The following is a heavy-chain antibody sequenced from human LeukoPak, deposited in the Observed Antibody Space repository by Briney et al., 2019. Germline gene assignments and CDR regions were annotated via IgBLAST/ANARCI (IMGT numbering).Heavy chain of an antibody. J-gene: IGHJ4*02. V-gene: IGHV3-30*04. CDR2: ISYDGSNK. CDR3: ARGRLYCSSTSCSDVLDY. D-gene: IGHD2-2*01. CDR1: GFTFSSYA. Sequence: GGSLRLSCAASGFTFSSYAMHWVRQAPGKGLEWVAVISYDGSNKYYADSVKGRFTISRDNSKNTLYLQMNSLRAEDTAVYYCARGRLYCSSTSCSDVLDYWGQGTLVTVSS.